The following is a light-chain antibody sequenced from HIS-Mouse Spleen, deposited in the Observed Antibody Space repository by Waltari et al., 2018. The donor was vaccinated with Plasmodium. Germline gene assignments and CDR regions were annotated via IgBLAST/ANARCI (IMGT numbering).Light chain of an antibody. J-gene: IGLJ3*02. CDR3: YSTDSSGNHRV. CDR1: DMPTKY. V-gene: IGLV3-10*01. Sequence: SYELTQPPSVSVSPGQTARIPCSGTDMPTKYAYWYQQKSGQAPVLVIYEDSKRPSGIPERFSGSSSGTMATLTISGAQVEDEADYYCYSTDSSGNHRVFGGGTKLTVL. CDR2: EDS.